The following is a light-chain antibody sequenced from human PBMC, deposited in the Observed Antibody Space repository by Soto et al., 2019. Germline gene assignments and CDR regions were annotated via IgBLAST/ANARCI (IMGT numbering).Light chain of an antibody. V-gene: IGKV1-39*01. Sequence: DIQMTQSPSSLSASVGDRVTITCRASQSISSYLNWYQQKPGKAPKILIYATSSLQSGVPSRFSGRGSETDFPLTISSLQPEDFAAYYCHQSYSTPRTFGQGTKVEIK. CDR2: ATS. J-gene: IGKJ1*01. CDR3: HQSYSTPRT. CDR1: QSISSY.